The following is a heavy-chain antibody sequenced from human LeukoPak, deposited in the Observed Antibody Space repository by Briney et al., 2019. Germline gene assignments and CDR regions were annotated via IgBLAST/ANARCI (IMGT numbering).Heavy chain of an antibody. CDR1: GFTFDDYG. Sequence: PGGFLRLPCAASGFTFDDYGMSWVRQAPGKGLEWVSGINWNGGSTGYADSVKGRFTISRDNAKNSLYLQMNSLRAEDTALYHCARDGVAAAGTNFDYWGQGTLVTVSS. D-gene: IGHD6-13*01. CDR2: INWNGGST. CDR3: ARDGVAAAGTNFDY. J-gene: IGHJ4*02. V-gene: IGHV3-20*01.